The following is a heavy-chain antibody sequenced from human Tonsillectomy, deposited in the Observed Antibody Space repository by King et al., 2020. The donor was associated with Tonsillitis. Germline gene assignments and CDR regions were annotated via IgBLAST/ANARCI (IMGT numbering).Heavy chain of an antibody. CDR2: ISYDGSHK. V-gene: IGHV3-30*04. J-gene: IGHJ6*02. Sequence: VQLVESGGGVVQPGRSLRLSCAASGFTFSNYAMNWVRQAPGKGLEWVTIISYDGSHKYYADSVKGRFTISRDNSKNTLYMQMNSLRAEDTAFYYCARVGVYGIAAPAPAEYYYGMDVWGQGTTVTVSS. CDR3: ARVGVYGIAAPAPAEYYYGMDV. CDR1: GFTFSNYA. D-gene: IGHD6-13*01.